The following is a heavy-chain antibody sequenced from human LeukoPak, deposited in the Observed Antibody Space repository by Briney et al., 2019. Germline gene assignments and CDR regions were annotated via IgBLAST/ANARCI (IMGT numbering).Heavy chain of an antibody. CDR2: ISYDGSNK. Sequence: GGSLRLSCAASGFTFSAYAMHWVRQAPGKGLEWVAVISYDGSNKYYADSVKGRFTISRDNSKNTLYLQMNSLRAEDTAVYYCAKRLKQWLAPSFDYWGQGTLVTVSS. D-gene: IGHD6-19*01. J-gene: IGHJ4*02. V-gene: IGHV3-30-3*01. CDR3: AKRLKQWLAPSFDY. CDR1: GFTFSAYA.